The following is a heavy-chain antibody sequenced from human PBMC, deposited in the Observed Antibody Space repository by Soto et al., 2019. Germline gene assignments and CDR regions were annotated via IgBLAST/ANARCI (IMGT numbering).Heavy chain of an antibody. CDR2: IYYSGST. D-gene: IGHD5-12*01. CDR1: GGSISSYY. Sequence: QVPLQESGPGLVKPSETLSLTCTVSGGSISSYYWSWIRQPPGKGLEWIGYIYYSGSTNYNTSLKSRLTISVDTSKNQFSLKLSSVTAADTAVYYCARDGAGATISGRYYYMDVWGKGTTVTVSS. CDR3: ARDGAGATISGRYYYMDV. J-gene: IGHJ6*03. V-gene: IGHV4-59*12.